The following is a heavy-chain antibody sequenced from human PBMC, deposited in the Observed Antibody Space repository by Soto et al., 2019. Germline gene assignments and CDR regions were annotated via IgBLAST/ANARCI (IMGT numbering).Heavy chain of an antibody. CDR2: INPSGGST. J-gene: IGHJ6*02. D-gene: IGHD3-9*01. CDR1: GYTFTSYY. Sequence: ASVKVSCKASGYTFTSYYMHWVRQAPGQGLEWMGIINPSGGSTSYAQKFQGRVTMTRDTSTSTVYMELSSLRSEDTAVYYCARGKNILTGYYSARRMDVWGQGPTVTVSS. CDR3: ARGKNILTGYYSARRMDV. V-gene: IGHV1-46*01.